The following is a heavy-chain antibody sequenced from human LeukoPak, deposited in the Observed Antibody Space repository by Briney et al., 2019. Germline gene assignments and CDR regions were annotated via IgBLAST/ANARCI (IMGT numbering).Heavy chain of an antibody. D-gene: IGHD3-22*01. Sequence: SETLSLTCSVSDGSINSYYWSWIRQPPGKGLEWIGYVYYNGITNYNPSLKSRVTISVDASQNQFSLKLSSVTAADTAVYYCARDQSGYYRYWGQGTLVTVSS. CDR3: ARDQSGYYRY. V-gene: IGHV4-59*01. CDR2: VYYNGIT. CDR1: DGSINSYY. J-gene: IGHJ4*02.